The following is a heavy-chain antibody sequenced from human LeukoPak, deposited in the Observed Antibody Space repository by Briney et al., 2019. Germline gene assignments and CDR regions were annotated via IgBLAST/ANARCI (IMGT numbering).Heavy chain of an antibody. CDR1: GFTFSSYA. CDR2: ISYDGSNK. J-gene: IGHJ4*02. V-gene: IGHV3-30-3*01. Sequence: GGSLRLSCAASGFTFSSYAMHWVRQAPGKGLEWVAVISYDGSNKYHADSVKGRFTISRDNSKNTLYLQMNSLRAEDTAVYYCARGIVGATILSAYFDYWGQGTLVTVSS. CDR3: ARGIVGATILSAYFDY. D-gene: IGHD1-26*01.